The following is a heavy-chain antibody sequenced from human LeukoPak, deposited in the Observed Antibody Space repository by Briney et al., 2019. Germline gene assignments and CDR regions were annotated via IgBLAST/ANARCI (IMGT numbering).Heavy chain of an antibody. CDR2: ISDCNGNT. Sequence: ASVKVSCKASGYTFTSYGSSWVRQAPGQGLAWMGLISDCNGNTDYAQKLQGRVTMTTDTSTNTAYMELRSLRSDDTAVYYCARDYYYDSSGYYPLFDYWGQGTLVTVSS. CDR1: GYTFTSYG. V-gene: IGHV1-18*01. CDR3: ARDYYYDSSGYYPLFDY. J-gene: IGHJ4*02. D-gene: IGHD3-22*01.